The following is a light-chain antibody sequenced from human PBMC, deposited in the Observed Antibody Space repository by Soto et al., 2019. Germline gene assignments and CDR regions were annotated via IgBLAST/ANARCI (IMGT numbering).Light chain of an antibody. Sequence: EIALTQSPGTLSLSPGERATLSCRASQRVSSGYLAWYQQKTGQAPRLIIYGASNRATDIPDRFSGRGSGTDFTLTISRLEPEDFAVYYCQQYGSSPPSSTFGQVTRLEIK. CDR3: QQYGSSPPSST. CDR2: GAS. J-gene: IGKJ5*01. V-gene: IGKV3-20*01. CDR1: QRVSSGY.